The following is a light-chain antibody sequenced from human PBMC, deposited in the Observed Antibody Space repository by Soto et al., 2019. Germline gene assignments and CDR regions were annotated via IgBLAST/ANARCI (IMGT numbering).Light chain of an antibody. CDR2: SAS. Sequence: IVLTQSPGTLSLSPGERATLSCRASQSVSSTYLAWYQQKPGQAPRLLIFSASSRATGIPDRFRGSGSGTDFTLTISRLEPEDFAVYYCQQYGSSPPEWTFGQGTKVDIK. CDR3: QQYGSSPPEWT. J-gene: IGKJ1*01. CDR1: QSVSSTY. V-gene: IGKV3-20*01.